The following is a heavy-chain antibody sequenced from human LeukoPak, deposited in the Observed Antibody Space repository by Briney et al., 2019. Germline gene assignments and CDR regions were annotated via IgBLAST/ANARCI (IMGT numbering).Heavy chain of an antibody. Sequence: SETVSLTCAVSGYSISSGYYWGWIRQPPGKGLEWIGSIYHSGSTYYNPSLKSRVTISVDTSKNQFSLKLSSVTAADTAVYYCARRWGGSGTWFDPWGQGTLVTVSS. CDR2: IYHSGST. CDR3: ARRWGGSGTWFDP. D-gene: IGHD6-25*01. V-gene: IGHV4-38-2*01. CDR1: GYSISSGYY. J-gene: IGHJ5*02.